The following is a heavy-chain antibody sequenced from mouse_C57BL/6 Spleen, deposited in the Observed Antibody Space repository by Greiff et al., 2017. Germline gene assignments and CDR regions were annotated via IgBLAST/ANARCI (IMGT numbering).Heavy chain of an antibody. CDR3: ARHRGKTGTGGSDY. Sequence: EVMLVESGGDLVKPGGSLKLSCAASGFTFSSYGMSWVRQTPDKRLEWVATISSGGSYTYYPDSVKGRFTISRDNAKNTLYLQMSSLKSEDTAMYYCARHRGKTGTGGSDYWGQGTTLTVSS. D-gene: IGHD4-1*01. CDR1: GFTFSSYG. CDR2: ISSGGSYT. V-gene: IGHV5-6*02. J-gene: IGHJ2*01.